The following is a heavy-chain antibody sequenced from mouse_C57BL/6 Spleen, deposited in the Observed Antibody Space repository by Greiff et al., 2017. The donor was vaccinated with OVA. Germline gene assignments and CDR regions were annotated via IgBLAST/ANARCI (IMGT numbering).Heavy chain of an antibody. J-gene: IGHJ4*01. CDR1: GYTFTSYW. V-gene: IGHV1-50*01. CDR3: ARSYTTRAYYYAMDY. Sequence: VQLQQPGAELVKPGASVKLSCKASGYTFTSYWMQWVKQRPGQGLEWIGEIDPSDSYTNYNQKFKGKATLTVDTSSSTAYMQLSSLTSEDSAVYYCARSYTTRAYYYAMDYWGQGTSVTVSS. D-gene: IGHD2-12*01. CDR2: IDPSDSYT.